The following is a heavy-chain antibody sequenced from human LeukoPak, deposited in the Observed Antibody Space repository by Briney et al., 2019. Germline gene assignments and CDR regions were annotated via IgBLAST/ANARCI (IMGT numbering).Heavy chain of an antibody. D-gene: IGHD3-10*01. CDR2: ITSSSSYI. CDR3: ARAGDYYGSGSFGD. CDR1: GFTFSSYS. Sequence: TGGSLRLSCAASGFTFSSYSMNWVRQAPGKGLEWVSSITSSSSYIYYADSVKGRFTISRDNAKNSLYLQMNSLRAEDTAVYYCARAGDYYGSGSFGDWGQGTLVTVSS. V-gene: IGHV3-21*06. J-gene: IGHJ4*02.